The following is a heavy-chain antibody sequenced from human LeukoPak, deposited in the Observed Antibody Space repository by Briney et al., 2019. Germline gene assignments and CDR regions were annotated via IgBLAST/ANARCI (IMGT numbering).Heavy chain of an antibody. CDR1: GFTFSSYS. V-gene: IGHV3-48*04. CDR3: ARDFRDFQKAFDY. J-gene: IGHJ4*02. D-gene: IGHD3-3*01. Sequence: GGSLRLSCAASGFTFSSYSMNWVRQAPGRGLEWVSYISSSSSTIYYADSVKGRLTISRDNAKNSLYLQMNSLRAEDTAVYYCARDFRDFQKAFDYWGQGTLVTVSS. CDR2: ISSSSSTI.